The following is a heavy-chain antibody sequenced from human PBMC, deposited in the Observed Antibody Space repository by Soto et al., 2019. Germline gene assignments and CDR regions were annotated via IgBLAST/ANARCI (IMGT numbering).Heavy chain of an antibody. Sequence: VGSLRLSCAASGFTFSSYWMSWVRQAPGKGLEWVANIKQDGSEKYYVDSVKGRFTISRDNAKNSLYLQMNSLRAEDTAVYYCASDPYDSSGYSVDVWGQGTTVTVSS. V-gene: IGHV3-7*01. J-gene: IGHJ6*02. D-gene: IGHD3-22*01. CDR1: GFTFSSYW. CDR3: ASDPYDSSGYSVDV. CDR2: IKQDGSEK.